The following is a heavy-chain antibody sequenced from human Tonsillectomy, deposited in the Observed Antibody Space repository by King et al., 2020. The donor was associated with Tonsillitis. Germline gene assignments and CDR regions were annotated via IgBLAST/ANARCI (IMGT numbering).Heavy chain of an antibody. D-gene: IGHD5-12*01. CDR3: ARAQATDV. CDR1: GVSISSYY. CDR2: ISYTGST. V-gene: IGHV4-59*01. J-gene: IGHJ6*04. Sequence: VQLQESGPGLVKPSETLSLTCTVSGVSISSYYWSWIRQPPGKGLEWVGYISYTGSTHSNTSPKSRVTISLDTSTNNFSLKLSSVTAADTAVYYCARAQATDVGGKGTTVTVSS.